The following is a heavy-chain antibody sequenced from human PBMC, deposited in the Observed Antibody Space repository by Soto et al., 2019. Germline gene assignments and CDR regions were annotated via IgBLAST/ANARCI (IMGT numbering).Heavy chain of an antibody. CDR2: MNPNSGNT. V-gene: IGHV1-8*01. D-gene: IGHD1-1*01. J-gene: IGHJ6*02. CDR3: ARGRELAKLYYYYGMDV. Sequence: ASVKVSCKASGYTFTSYDINWVRQATGQGLEWMGWMNPNSGNTGYAQKFQGRVTMTRNTSISTAYMELSSLRSEDTAVYYCARGRELAKLYYYYGMDVWGQGTTVTVSS. CDR1: GYTFTSYD.